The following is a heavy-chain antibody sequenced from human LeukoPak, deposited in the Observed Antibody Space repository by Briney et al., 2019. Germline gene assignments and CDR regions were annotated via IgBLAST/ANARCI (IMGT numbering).Heavy chain of an antibody. J-gene: IGHJ4*01. V-gene: IGHV3-53*01. CDR1: GFTVSSNY. Sequence: GGSLRLSCAASGFTVSSNYMSWVRQAPGKGLEWVSVIYSGGSTYYADSVKGRFTISRDNSKNTLYLKMNSLRAKDTAVYYCARSTRRYFDYWGQGTLVTVSS. D-gene: IGHD2-15*01. CDR3: ARSTRRYFDY. CDR2: IYSGGST.